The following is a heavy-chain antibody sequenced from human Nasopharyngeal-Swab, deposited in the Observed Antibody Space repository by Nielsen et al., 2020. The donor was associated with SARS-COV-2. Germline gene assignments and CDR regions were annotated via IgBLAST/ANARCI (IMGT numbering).Heavy chain of an antibody. Sequence: GESLKISCAASGFTFSSYGMHWVRQAPGKGLEWVAVISYDGSNKYYADSVKGRFTISRDNAKNTLYLQMNSLRAEDTAVYYCARGPKQLGSIDYWGQGTLVTVSS. CDR2: ISYDGSNK. CDR3: ARGPKQLGSIDY. CDR1: GFTFSSYG. J-gene: IGHJ4*02. D-gene: IGHD6-6*01. V-gene: IGHV3-30*03.